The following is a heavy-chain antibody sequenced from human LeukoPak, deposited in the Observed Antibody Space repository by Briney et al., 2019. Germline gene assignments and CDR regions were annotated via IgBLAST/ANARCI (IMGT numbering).Heavy chain of an antibody. CDR2: IYTSGST. CDR1: GGSISSGSYY. Sequence: PSQTLSLTCTVSGGSISSGSYYWSWIRQPAGKGLEWLGRIYTSGSTNYNPSLKSRVTISVDTSKNQFSLKLSSVTAADTAVYYCARTGRYYDSSGYYYSNDYWGQGTLVTVSS. V-gene: IGHV4-61*02. J-gene: IGHJ4*02. D-gene: IGHD3-22*01. CDR3: ARTGRYYDSSGYYYSNDY.